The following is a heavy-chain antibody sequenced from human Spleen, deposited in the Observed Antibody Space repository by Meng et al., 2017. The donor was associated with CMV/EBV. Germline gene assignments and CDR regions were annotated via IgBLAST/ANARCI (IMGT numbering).Heavy chain of an antibody. CDR2: IYPGDSDT. CDR1: GYTFTNSW. V-gene: IGHV5-51*01. CDR3: ARSTTVTDFDS. J-gene: IGHJ4*02. D-gene: IGHD4-11*01. Sequence: SCTGSGYTFTNSWIGWVRQMPGKGLECMGIIYPGDSDTKYSPSFQGQVTISADKSINTAYLQWSSLQASDTAMYYCARSTTVTDFDSWGQGTLVTVSS.